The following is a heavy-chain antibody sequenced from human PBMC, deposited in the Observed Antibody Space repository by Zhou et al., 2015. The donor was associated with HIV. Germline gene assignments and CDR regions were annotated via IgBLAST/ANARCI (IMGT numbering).Heavy chain of an antibody. Sequence: QVQLVQSGAEVKKPGSSVKVSCKASGGTFSSYAISWVRQAPGQGLEWMGGIIPIFGTANYAQKFQGRVTITADESTSTTYMELSSLRSEDTAVYYCAREATYYYGSGSTLLARWFDPWGQGTLVTVSS. CDR3: AREATYYYGSGSTLLARWFDP. V-gene: IGHV1-69*01. D-gene: IGHD3-10*01. J-gene: IGHJ5*02. CDR2: IIPIFGTA. CDR1: GGTFSSYA.